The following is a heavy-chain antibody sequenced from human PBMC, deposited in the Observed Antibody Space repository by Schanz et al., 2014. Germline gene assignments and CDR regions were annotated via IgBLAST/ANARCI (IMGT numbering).Heavy chain of an antibody. V-gene: IGHV3-7*01. CDR2: IKKDGIEK. J-gene: IGHJ4*02. Sequence: EVQLVESGGGLVQPGGSLRLSCAASGFNFSSYWMSWVRQAPGEGLEWVANIKKDGIEKYYVDSVKGRFAISRDNAKNSLYLQMNSLRPEDTAVYYCAKYGGELGVSFEYWGQGTLVTVSS. CDR1: GFNFSSYW. D-gene: IGHD7-27*01. CDR3: AKYGGELGVSFEY.